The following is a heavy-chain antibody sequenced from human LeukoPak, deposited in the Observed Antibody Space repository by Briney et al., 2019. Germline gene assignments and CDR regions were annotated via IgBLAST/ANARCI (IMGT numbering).Heavy chain of an antibody. Sequence: GESLKISCKGSGYSFTSYWIGWVRQMPGKGLEWMGIIYPGDSDTRYSPSFQGQVTISADKSISTAYLQWSSLKASDTAMYYCARPGYCSSTSCHPFDYWGQGTLVTVSS. CDR3: ARPGYCSSTSCHPFDY. J-gene: IGHJ4*02. D-gene: IGHD2-2*01. CDR1: GYSFTSYW. V-gene: IGHV5-51*01. CDR2: IYPGDSDT.